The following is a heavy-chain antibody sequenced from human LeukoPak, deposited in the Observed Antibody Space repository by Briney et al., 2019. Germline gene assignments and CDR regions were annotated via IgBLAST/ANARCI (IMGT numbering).Heavy chain of an antibody. V-gene: IGHV3-21*04. CDR1: GFTFSSYT. CDR3: ATYDSWSGYNIAY. D-gene: IGHD3-3*01. J-gene: IGHJ4*02. Sequence: AGGSLRLSCAASGFTFSSYTINWVRQAPGKGLEWVSSISRSSGYIYYAASVKGRFTISRDNAENSLYLQMNSLKVEDSAIYYCATYDSWSGYNIAYWGQGTLVTVSS. CDR2: ISRSSGYI.